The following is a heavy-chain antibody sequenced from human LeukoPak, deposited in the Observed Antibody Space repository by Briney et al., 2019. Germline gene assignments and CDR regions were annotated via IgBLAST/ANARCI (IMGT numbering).Heavy chain of an antibody. J-gene: IGHJ3*02. V-gene: IGHV4-30-4*01. Sequence: SETLSLTCTVSGGSISSGDYYWSWIRQPPGKGLEWIGYIYYSGSTYYNPSLKSRVTISVDTSKNQFSLKLSSVTAADTAVYYCARDAPIHGDAFDIWGQGTMVTVSS. CDR1: GGSISSGDYY. CDR2: IYYSGST. D-gene: IGHD5-18*01. CDR3: ARDAPIHGDAFDI.